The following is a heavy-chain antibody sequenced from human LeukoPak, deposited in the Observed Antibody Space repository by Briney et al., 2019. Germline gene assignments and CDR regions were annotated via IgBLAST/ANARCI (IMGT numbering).Heavy chain of an antibody. CDR1: GGSFSGYY. Sequence: SETLSLTCAVYGGSFSGYYWSWIRQPPGKGLEWIGEINHSGSTNYNPSLESRVTISVDTSKNQFSLKLSSVTAADTAVYYCARGPTYYYDSSGYSFFFQHWGQGTLVTVSS. J-gene: IGHJ1*01. CDR3: ARGPTYYYDSSGYSFFFQH. D-gene: IGHD3-22*01. V-gene: IGHV4-34*01. CDR2: INHSGST.